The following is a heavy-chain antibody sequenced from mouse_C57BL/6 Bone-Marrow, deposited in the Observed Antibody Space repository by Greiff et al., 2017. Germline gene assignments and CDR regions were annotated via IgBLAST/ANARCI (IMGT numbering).Heavy chain of an antibody. J-gene: IGHJ4*01. V-gene: IGHV1-64*01. CDR1: GYTFTSYW. CDR2: IHPNSGST. CDR3: ASPHYYGSSLYYYAMDY. Sequence: QVQLQQSGAELVKPGASVKLSCKASGYTFTSYWMHWVKQRPGQGLEWIGMIHPNSGSTNYNEKFKSKATLTVDKSSSTAYMQLSSLTSEDSAVYYWASPHYYGSSLYYYAMDYWGQGTSVTVSS. D-gene: IGHD1-1*01.